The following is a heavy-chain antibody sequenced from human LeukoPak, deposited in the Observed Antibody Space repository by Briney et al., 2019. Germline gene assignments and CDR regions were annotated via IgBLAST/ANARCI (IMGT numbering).Heavy chain of an antibody. Sequence: GGSLRLSCAASGFTFSSYAMSWVRQAPGKGLEWVSAMSGSGGSTYYADSVKSRFTISRDNSKNTLYLQMNSLRAEDTAVYYCANFYDSRSDWGQGTLVTVSS. V-gene: IGHV3-23*01. J-gene: IGHJ4*02. CDR3: ANFYDSRSD. CDR2: MSGSGGST. D-gene: IGHD3-22*01. CDR1: GFTFSSYA.